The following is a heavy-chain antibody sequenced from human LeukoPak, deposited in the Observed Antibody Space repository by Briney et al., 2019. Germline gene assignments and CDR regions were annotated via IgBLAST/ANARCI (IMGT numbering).Heavy chain of an antibody. CDR3: AREKIPALVFDP. CDR2: ISGSSGNI. J-gene: IGHJ5*02. V-gene: IGHV3-48*03. D-gene: IGHD6-13*01. CDR1: GFPFSTYE. Sequence: PGGSLRLSCAASGFPFSTYEMHWLRQAPGKGLEWVAHISGSSGNILYSDSAKGRLSVSRDNANNVLYLQMNSLRVEDTAVYYCAREKIPALVFDPWGQGTLVAVSP.